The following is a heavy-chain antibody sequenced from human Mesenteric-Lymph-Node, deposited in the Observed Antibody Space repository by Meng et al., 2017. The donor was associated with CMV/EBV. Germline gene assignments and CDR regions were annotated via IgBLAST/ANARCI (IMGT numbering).Heavy chain of an antibody. Sequence: SVKVSCKASGGTFSSYGVAWVRQAPGQGLEWMGTIIPMFGETNYAQKFQGRVTITADKSTSTAYMELSSLRSEDTAVYYCARGGIARVAGYWFDPWGQGTLVTVSS. CDR2: IIPMFGET. V-gene: IGHV1-69*04. CDR1: GGTFSSYG. J-gene: IGHJ5*02. CDR3: ARGGIARVAGYWFDP. D-gene: IGHD6-19*01.